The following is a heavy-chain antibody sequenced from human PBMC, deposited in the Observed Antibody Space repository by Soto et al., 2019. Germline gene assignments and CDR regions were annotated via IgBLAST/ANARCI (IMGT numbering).Heavy chain of an antibody. J-gene: IGHJ3*02. CDR1: AGSIGTYF. CDR2: IYYSGTT. Sequence: SETLSLTCTGSAGSIGTYFWRWLRKTPGKGLEGIGYIYYSGTTNYNPSLTSRVTIVLDTSKNQFSLSVSSGTASDTSVYYCARGRGGTYDAFDIGVQGTAVTGS. CDR3: ARGRGGTYDAFDI. V-gene: IGHV4-59*01. D-gene: IGHD1-26*01.